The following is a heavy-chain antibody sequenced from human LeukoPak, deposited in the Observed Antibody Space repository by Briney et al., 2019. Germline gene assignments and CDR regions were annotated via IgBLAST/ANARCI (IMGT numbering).Heavy chain of an antibody. V-gene: IGHV3-49*03. CDR3: TRVEQQLVLHDAFDI. CDR2: IRSKAYGGTT. CDR1: GFTFGDYA. D-gene: IGHD6-13*01. Sequence: GGSLRLSCTASGFTFGDYAMSWFRQAPGKGLEWVGFIRSKAYGGTTEYAASVKGRFTISRDDSKSIAYLQMNSLKTEDTAVYYCTRVEQQLVLHDAFDIWGQGTMVTVSS. J-gene: IGHJ3*02.